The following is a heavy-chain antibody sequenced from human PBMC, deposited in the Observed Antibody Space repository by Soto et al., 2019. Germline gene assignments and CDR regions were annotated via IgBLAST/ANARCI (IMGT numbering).Heavy chain of an antibody. J-gene: IGHJ4*02. CDR3: AKDRVAAAAYFDY. CDR2: ISYDGSNK. V-gene: IGHV3-30*18. Sequence: LRLSCAASGFTFSSYGMHWVRQAPGKGLEWVAVISYDGSNKYYADSVKGRFTISRDNSKNTLYLQMNSLRAEDTAVYYCAKDRVAAAAYFDYWGQGTLVTVSS. CDR1: GFTFSSYG. D-gene: IGHD6-13*01.